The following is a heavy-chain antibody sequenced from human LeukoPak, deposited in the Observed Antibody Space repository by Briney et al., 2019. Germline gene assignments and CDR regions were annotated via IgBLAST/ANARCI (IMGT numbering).Heavy chain of an antibody. V-gene: IGHV3-48*04. CDR1: GFTFNTYS. CDR3: ARGRDLFDS. Sequence: GGSLRLSCVASGFTFNTYSMNWFRQAPGKGLEWISYISSSSATIYYADSVKGRFTIPRDNAKNSLYLQMNSLRAEDTAVYYCARGRDLFDSWGQGTLVIVSP. CDR2: ISSSSATI. J-gene: IGHJ4*02.